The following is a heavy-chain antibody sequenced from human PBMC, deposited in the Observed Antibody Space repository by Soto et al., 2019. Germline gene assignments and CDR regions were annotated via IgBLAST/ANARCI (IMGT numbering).Heavy chain of an antibody. CDR2: IWYDGSNK. J-gene: IGHJ6*02. D-gene: IGHD2-15*01. V-gene: IGHV3-33*08. CDR3: ARADCTGAYCYSWPFNYGVDV. Sequence: QVQLVESGGGVVQPGGSLRLSCTTSGFTFNTYGMHWVRQAPGKGLEWVAIIWYDGSNKYYADSVKGRFTISRDNSKNTLYLQMYSMRAEDTALYYCARADCTGAYCYSWPFNYGVDVWGQGTMVTVSS. CDR1: GFTFNTYG.